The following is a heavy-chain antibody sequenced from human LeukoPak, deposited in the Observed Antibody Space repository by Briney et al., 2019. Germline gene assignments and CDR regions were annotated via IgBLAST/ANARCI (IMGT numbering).Heavy chain of an antibody. CDR2: IYYSGST. V-gene: IGHV4-39*07. CDR3: ARGYYYGSGSYGYYYYMDV. Sequence: PSETLSLTCTVSGGSISSSSYYWGWIRQPPGKGLEWIGSIYYSGSTYYNPSLKSRVTISVDTSKNQFSLKLSSVTAADTAVYYCARGYYYGSGSYGYYYYMDVWGKGTTVTISS. D-gene: IGHD3-10*01. J-gene: IGHJ6*03. CDR1: GGSISSSSYY.